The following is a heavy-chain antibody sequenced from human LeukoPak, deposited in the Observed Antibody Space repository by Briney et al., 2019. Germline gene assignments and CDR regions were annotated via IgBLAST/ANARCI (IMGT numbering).Heavy chain of an antibody. CDR3: AREGYCSGGSCYSVIGY. J-gene: IGHJ4*02. V-gene: IGHV4-59*01. CDR2: IYYSGST. CDR1: GGSISSYY. D-gene: IGHD2-15*01. Sequence: SETLSLTCTVSGGSISSYYWSWIRQPPGKGLEWIGYIYYSGSTNYNPSLKSRVTISVDTSKNQFSLKLSSVTAADTAVYYCAREGYCSGGSCYSVIGYWGQGTLVTVSS.